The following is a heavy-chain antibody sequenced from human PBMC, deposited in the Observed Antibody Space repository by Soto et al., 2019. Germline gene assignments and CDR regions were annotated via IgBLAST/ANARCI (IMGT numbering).Heavy chain of an antibody. D-gene: IGHD6-13*01. J-gene: IGHJ4*02. CDR3: ARGRGGSWYLYFDY. Sequence: VSCKASGYTFTSYDINWVRQATGQGLEWMGWMNPNSGNTGYAQKFQGRVTMTRNTSISTAYMELSSLRSEDTAVYYCARGRGGSWYLYFDYWGQGTLVTVSS. CDR2: MNPNSGNT. CDR1: GYTFTSYD. V-gene: IGHV1-8*01.